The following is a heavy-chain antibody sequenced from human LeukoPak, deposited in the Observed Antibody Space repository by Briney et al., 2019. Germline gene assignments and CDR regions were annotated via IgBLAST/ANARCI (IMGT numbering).Heavy chain of an antibody. J-gene: IGHJ4*02. V-gene: IGHV4-59*11. CDR1: GVSITSLY. CDR2: IYKSETT. CDR3: VTGFGWLPDY. D-gene: IGHD5-12*01. Sequence: ASETLSLTCAVSGVSITSLYCNWLRQPPGKGLEWIGYIYKSETTNYSPSLRSRVTISADTSKNQFSLKLSSVTAADTAVYYCVTGFGWLPDYWGQGTPVPVSS.